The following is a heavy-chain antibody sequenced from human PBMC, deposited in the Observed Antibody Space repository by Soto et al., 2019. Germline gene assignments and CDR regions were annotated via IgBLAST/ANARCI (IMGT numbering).Heavy chain of an antibody. D-gene: IGHD3-10*01. CDR1: GYTFSNYG. CDR2: ISGYNGLT. V-gene: IGHV1-18*04. Sequence: ASVKVSCKASGYTFSNYGISWVRQAPGQGLEWMGWISGYNGLTAYAQNVQGRVTMTIDTPTRTVFMELTSLRSNDTAVYYCARDEGIRGFDPWGQGTLVTVSS. J-gene: IGHJ5*02. CDR3: ARDEGIRGFDP.